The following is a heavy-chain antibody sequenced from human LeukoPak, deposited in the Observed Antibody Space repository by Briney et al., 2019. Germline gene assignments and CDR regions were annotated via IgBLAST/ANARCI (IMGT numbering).Heavy chain of an antibody. CDR1: GFTFSSYA. CDR3: ARATYSSTWYSRYFDL. D-gene: IGHD6-13*01. CDR2: ISYDGSNK. V-gene: IGHV3-30*04. Sequence: PGGSLRLSCAASGFTFSSYAMHWVRQAPGKGLDWVAVISYDGSNKYYSDSVKGRFTISRDDSKNTLYLQMNSLRAGDTAVYYCARATYSSTWYSRYFDLWGRGTLVTVSS. J-gene: IGHJ2*01.